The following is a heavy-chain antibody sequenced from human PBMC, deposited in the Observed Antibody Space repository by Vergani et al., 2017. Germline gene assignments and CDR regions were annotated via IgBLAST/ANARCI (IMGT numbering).Heavy chain of an antibody. Sequence: QVQLQESGPGLVRPSQTLSLTCTVSGVSISSGSYYWSWFRQPAGKGLEWLGRFYTGGGTSYNPSLKSRVTISVDTSKNQFSLQLSSVTAADTAVYYCARDPLYSTTWPFLLLDMDVWGQGTTVTVSS. D-gene: IGHD6-13*01. CDR3: ARDPLYSTTWPFLLLDMDV. V-gene: IGHV4-61*02. CDR1: GVSISSGSYY. J-gene: IGHJ6*02. CDR2: FYTGGGT.